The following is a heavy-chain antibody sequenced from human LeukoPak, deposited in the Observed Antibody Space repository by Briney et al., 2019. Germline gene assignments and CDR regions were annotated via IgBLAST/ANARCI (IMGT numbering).Heavy chain of an antibody. CDR2: IYYSGST. V-gene: IGHV4-59*08. CDR3: ARRGQLWSEFDY. D-gene: IGHD5-18*01. J-gene: IGHJ4*02. CDR1: GVSISSYY. Sequence: ASETLSLTCTVSGVSISSYYWSWIRQPPGKGLEWIGYIYYSGSTNYNPSLKSRVTISVDTSKNQFSLKLSSVTAADTAVYYCARRGQLWSEFDYWGQGTLVTVSS.